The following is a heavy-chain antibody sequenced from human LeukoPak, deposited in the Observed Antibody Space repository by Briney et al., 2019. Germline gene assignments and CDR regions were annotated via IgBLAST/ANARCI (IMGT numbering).Heavy chain of an antibody. CDR3: ARAVSTLMSDAYYFDV. CDR1: GASISSRNW. D-gene: IGHD4-11*01. CDR2: TYHSGST. Sequence: PSETLSLTCGVSGASISSRNWWSWVRQPPGKGLEWIGETYHSGSTNSNPSLMSRVTISIDKSKDQLSLQLTSVTAADTAVYYCARAVSTLMSDAYYFDVWGQGILVTVSS. V-gene: IGHV4-4*02. J-gene: IGHJ4*02.